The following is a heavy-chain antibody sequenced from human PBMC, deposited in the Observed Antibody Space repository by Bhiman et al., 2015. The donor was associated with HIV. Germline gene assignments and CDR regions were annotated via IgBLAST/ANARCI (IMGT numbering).Heavy chain of an antibody. D-gene: IGHD6-13*01. V-gene: IGHV3-7*01. CDR2: INEDGSEK. J-gene: IGHJ4*02. CDR1: GFTLSNYW. Sequence: EVELLQSGGGLVQPGGSLRLSCAAYGFTLSNYWMSWVRQAPGKGLEWVANINEDGSEKNYVDSVKGRFTISRDSAKNSLYLQMNSLRTEDSAVYYCAREVNYRSTWYMITGGLNYWGQGTLVTVSS. CDR3: AREVNYRSTWYMITGGLNY.